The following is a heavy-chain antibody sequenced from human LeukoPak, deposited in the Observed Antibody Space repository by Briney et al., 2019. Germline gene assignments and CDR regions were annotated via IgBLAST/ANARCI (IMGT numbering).Heavy chain of an antibody. CDR1: GFTFSSYA. Sequence: GGSLRLSCAASGFTFSSYAMHWVRQAPGKGLEWVAVISYDGSNKYYADSVKGRFTISRDNSKNTLYLQMNSLRAEDTAVYYCARPSTDYDILTGALDYWGQGTLVTVSS. J-gene: IGHJ4*02. CDR2: ISYDGSNK. V-gene: IGHV3-30-3*01. D-gene: IGHD3-9*01. CDR3: ARPSTDYDILTGALDY.